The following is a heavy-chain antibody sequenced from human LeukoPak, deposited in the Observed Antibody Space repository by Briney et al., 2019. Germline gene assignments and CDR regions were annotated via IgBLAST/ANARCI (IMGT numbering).Heavy chain of an antibody. V-gene: IGHV1-24*01. J-gene: IGHJ4*02. CDR3: ATALLWFGELFDDY. CDR1: GYTLTELS. D-gene: IGHD3-10*01. Sequence: ASVKVSCKVSGYTLTELSMHWVRQAPGKGLEWMGGFDPEDGETIYAQKFQGIVTMTEDTSTDTAYMELSSLRSEDTAVYYCATALLWFGELFDDYWGQGTLVTVSS. CDR2: FDPEDGET.